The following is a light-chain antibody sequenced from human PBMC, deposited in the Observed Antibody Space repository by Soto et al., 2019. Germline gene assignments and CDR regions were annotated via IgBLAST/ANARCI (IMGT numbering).Light chain of an antibody. J-gene: IGKJ3*01. CDR3: QQYGSSPLT. CDR2: GAS. V-gene: IGKV3-20*01. Sequence: EIVLTQSPGTLSLSPGERATLSCRASQSVSSSYLAWYQQKPGQAPRLLIYGASRRATGIRDRFSGSGSGTDFTLTISRLEPEDFVVYYCQQYGSSPLTFGPGTKVDIK. CDR1: QSVSSSY.